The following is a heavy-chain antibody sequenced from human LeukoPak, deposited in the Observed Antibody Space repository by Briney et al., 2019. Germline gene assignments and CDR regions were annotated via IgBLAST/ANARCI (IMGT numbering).Heavy chain of an antibody. CDR1: GGSFSGYY. J-gene: IGHJ4*02. D-gene: IGHD3-10*01. Sequence: PSETLSLTCAVYGGSFSGYYWSWIRQPPGKGLEWIGSIYHSGSTYYNPSLKSRVTISVDTSKNQFSLKLSSVTAADTAVYYCARDQGHITMVRGVPPLDYWGQGTLVTVSS. CDR3: ARDQGHITMVRGVPPLDY. CDR2: IYHSGST. V-gene: IGHV4-34*01.